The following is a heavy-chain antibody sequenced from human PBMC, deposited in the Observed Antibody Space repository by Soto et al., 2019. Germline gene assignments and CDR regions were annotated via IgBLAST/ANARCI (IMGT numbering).Heavy chain of an antibody. CDR3: ARHYPLYDSSGYYFDY. D-gene: IGHD3-22*01. CDR2: IYYSGST. CDR1: GGSISSSSYY. V-gene: IGHV4-39*01. Sequence: SETLSLTCTVSGGSISSSSYYWGWIRQPPGKGLEWIGSIYYSGSTYYNPSLKSRVTISVDTSKNQFSLKLSSVTAADTAVYYCARHYPLYDSSGYYFDYWGQGTLVTVSS. J-gene: IGHJ4*02.